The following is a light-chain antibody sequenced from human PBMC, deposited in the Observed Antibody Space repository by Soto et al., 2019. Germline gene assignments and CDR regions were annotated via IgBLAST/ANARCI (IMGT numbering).Light chain of an antibody. Sequence: DIVMTQSPDSLVVSLGERATISCKSSQSVLYSSNNKNYLSWYQQKPGQPPNLLIYWASTRESGVPDRFSGSGSGTDFTLTISSLQAEDVAVYYCQQYSSTPLTFGGGTKVELK. CDR1: QSVLYSSNNKNY. CDR2: WAS. CDR3: QQYSSTPLT. V-gene: IGKV4-1*01. J-gene: IGKJ4*01.